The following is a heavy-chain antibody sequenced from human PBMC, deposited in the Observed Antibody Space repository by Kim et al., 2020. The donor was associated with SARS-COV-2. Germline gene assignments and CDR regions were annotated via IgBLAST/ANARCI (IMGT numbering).Heavy chain of an antibody. D-gene: IGHD1-26*01. CDR2: INPSGGST. Sequence: ASVKVSCKASGYTFTSYYMHWVRQAPGQGLEWMGIINPSGGSTSYAQKFQGRVTMTRDTSTSTVYMELSSLRSEDTAVYYCARDLSRFVDLWGIVGASPLSNGMDVLCQGTTVTVSS. CDR3: ARDLSRFVDLWGIVGASPLSNGMDV. CDR1: GYTFTSYY. V-gene: IGHV1-46*01. J-gene: IGHJ6*02.